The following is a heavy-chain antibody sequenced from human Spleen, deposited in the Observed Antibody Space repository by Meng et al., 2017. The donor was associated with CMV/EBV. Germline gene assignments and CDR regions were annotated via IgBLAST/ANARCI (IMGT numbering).Heavy chain of an antibody. V-gene: IGHV4-31*02. CDR3: ATAEDGSGYHFDN. CDR2: IYYTGST. CDR1: VVSNTSNGYY. D-gene: IGHD3-3*01. J-gene: IGHJ4*02. Sequence: GPVVSNTSNGYYWSWIRQHPGKGLEWIGYIYYTGSTYHNPSLKSRLTISLDTSKNQISLKLSSVTAADTAVYYCATAEDGSGYHFDNWGQGTLVTVSS.